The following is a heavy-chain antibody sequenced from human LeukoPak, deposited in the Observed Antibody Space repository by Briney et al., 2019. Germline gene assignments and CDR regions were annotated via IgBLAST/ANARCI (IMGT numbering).Heavy chain of an antibody. J-gene: IGHJ4*02. CDR1: GFTFSDYW. CDR3: ARDRGPRTGFMVREAYDY. CDR2: IITDGSIT. D-gene: IGHD3-10*01. V-gene: IGHV3-74*01. Sequence: GGSLRLSCAASGFTFSDYWIHWVRHAPGKGLVWVSRIITDGSITNYADYVKGRFSISRDNAKNTLYLQMSSLRAEDTAVYYCARDRGPRTGFMVREAYDYWGQGTLVTVSS.